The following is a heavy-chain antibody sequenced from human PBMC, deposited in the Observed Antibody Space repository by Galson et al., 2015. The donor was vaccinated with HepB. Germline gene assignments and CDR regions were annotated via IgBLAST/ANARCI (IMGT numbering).Heavy chain of an antibody. Sequence: SVKVSCKASGYSFNKYAIQWVRQAPGQRPEWMGWINTVNGNTKYSQNFQGRVTIDRDTSASTAYMELTSLRSEDTAVFYCVRDSGGGSGGVPFDYWGQGSLVTVSS. CDR1: GYSFNKYA. CDR3: VRDSGGGSGGVPFDY. J-gene: IGHJ4*02. D-gene: IGHD2-8*02. V-gene: IGHV1-3*04. CDR2: INTVNGNT.